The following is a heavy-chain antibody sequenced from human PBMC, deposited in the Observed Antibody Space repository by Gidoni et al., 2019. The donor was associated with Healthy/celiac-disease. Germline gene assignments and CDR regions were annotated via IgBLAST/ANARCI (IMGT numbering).Heavy chain of an antibody. Sequence: QLQLVQSGAEVKKPGASVKFSCKASGYTLTNYYMHWVRQAPGQGLEWVGIINPSGGSKTYAQKFQGRVTMTRDTSTSTVYMDLSSLRSEDTAVYYCARGRLVVVTAIDDYWGQGTLVTVSS. D-gene: IGHD2-21*02. CDR1: GYTLTNYY. CDR3: ARGRLVVVTAIDDY. J-gene: IGHJ4*02. V-gene: IGHV1-46*01. CDR2: INPSGGSK.